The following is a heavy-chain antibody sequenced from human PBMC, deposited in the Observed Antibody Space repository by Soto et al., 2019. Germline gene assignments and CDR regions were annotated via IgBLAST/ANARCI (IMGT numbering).Heavy chain of an antibody. Sequence: SETLSLTCTVSGGSISSSSYYWGWIRQPPGKGLEWIGSIYYSGSTYYNPSLKSRVTISVDTSKNQFSLKLSSVTAADTAVYYCARRLSTRHTDWFDPWGQGTLVTVSS. J-gene: IGHJ5*02. CDR1: GGSISSSSYY. V-gene: IGHV4-39*01. D-gene: IGHD2-21*02. CDR2: IYYSGST. CDR3: ARRLSTRHTDWFDP.